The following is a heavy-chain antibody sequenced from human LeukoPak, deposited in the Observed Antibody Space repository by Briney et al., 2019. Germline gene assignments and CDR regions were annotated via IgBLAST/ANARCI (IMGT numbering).Heavy chain of an antibody. J-gene: IGHJ4*02. CDR3: YVGDGGFDH. Sequence: GRSLRPSCSASGFSSGDYALSWVRQAPGKGLQWVGFIRRKADGGTTEYAASVKGRFTISRDDSKSVAYLYMNSLKTEDTAVYFCYVGDGGFDHWGQGTLLTVSS. CDR1: GFSSGDYA. V-gene: IGHV3-49*04. CDR2: IRRKADGGTT. D-gene: IGHD3-10*02.